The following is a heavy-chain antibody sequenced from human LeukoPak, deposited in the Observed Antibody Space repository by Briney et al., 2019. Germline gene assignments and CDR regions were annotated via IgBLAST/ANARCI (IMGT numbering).Heavy chain of an antibody. V-gene: IGHV3-73*01. CDR2: IRSKANSYAT. Sequence: GGSLRLSCAASGFTFSGSAMHWVRQASGKGLEWVGRIRSKANSYATAYAASVKGRFTISRDDSKNTAYLQMNSLKTEDTAVYYCTSPSGIAVAGNDYWGQGTLVTVSS. J-gene: IGHJ4*02. D-gene: IGHD6-19*01. CDR3: TSPSGIAVAGNDY. CDR1: GFTFSGSA.